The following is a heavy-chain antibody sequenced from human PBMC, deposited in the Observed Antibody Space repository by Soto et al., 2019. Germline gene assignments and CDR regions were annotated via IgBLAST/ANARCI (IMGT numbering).Heavy chain of an antibody. D-gene: IGHD5-12*01. V-gene: IGHV4-30-4*01. CDR2: IYYSGST. J-gene: IGHJ6*02. Sequence: SETLSLSCTVSGGSISSGDYYWSWIRQPPGKGLEWIGYIYYSGSTYYNPSLKSRVTISVDTSKNQFSLKLSSVTAADTVVYYCASGRGYSGYDYYYYYYGMDVWGQGTTVTVSS. CDR3: ASGRGYSGYDYYYYYYGMDV. CDR1: GGSISSGDYY.